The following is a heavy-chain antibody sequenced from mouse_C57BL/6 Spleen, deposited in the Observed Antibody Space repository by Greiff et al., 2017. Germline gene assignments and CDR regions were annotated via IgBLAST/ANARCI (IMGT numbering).Heavy chain of an antibody. CDR2: IHPNSGST. CDR3: ARGGAVVAPFDY. Sequence: QVQLQQSGAELVKPGASVKLSCKASGYTFTSYWMHWVKQRPGQGLEWIGMIHPNSGSTNYNEKFKSKATLTVDKSSSTAYMQLSSLTSEDSAVYYCARGGAVVAPFDYWGQGTTLTVSS. V-gene: IGHV1-64*01. D-gene: IGHD1-1*01. J-gene: IGHJ2*01. CDR1: GYTFTSYW.